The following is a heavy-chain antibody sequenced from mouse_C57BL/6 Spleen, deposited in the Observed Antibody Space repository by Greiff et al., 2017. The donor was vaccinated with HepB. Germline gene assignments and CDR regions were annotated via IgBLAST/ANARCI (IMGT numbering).Heavy chain of an antibody. CDR2: ISSGSSTN. J-gene: IGHJ2*01. Sequence: EVNVVESGGGLVKPGGSLKLSCAASGFTFSDYGMHWVRQAPEKGLEWVAYISSGSSTNYYADTVKGRFTISRDNAKNTLFLQMTSLRSEDTAMYYCAILGFDYWGQGTTLTVSS. CDR1: GFTFSDYG. CDR3: AILGFDY. V-gene: IGHV5-17*01. D-gene: IGHD4-1*01.